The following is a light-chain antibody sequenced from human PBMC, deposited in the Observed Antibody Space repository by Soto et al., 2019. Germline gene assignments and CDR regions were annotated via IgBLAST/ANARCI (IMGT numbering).Light chain of an antibody. CDR3: QQYHGFSRT. J-gene: IGKJ1*01. CDR2: DVS. CDR1: QSISNW. V-gene: IGKV1-5*01. Sequence: DIQMTQSPSPLSASVGDRVTITCRASQSISNWLAWYQQKPGKAPDLLISDVSKLERGVASRFSGGGSGTEFTLTISSMQPDDLATYYCQQYHGFSRTFGQGTKVDIK.